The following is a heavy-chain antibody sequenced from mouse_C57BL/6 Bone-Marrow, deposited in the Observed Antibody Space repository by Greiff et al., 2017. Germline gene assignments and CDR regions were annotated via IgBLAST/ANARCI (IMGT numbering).Heavy chain of an antibody. CDR2: IDPENGDT. CDR1: GFNIKDDY. CDR3: TSYDYGWFAD. J-gene: IGHJ3*01. V-gene: IGHV14-4*01. Sequence: EVQLQQSGAELVRPGASVKLSCTASGFNIKDDYMHWVKQRPEQGLEWIGWIDPENGDTEYASKFQGKATITADTSSNTAYLQLSSLTSEDTAGDYCTSYDYGWFADRGQGTLVTVSA. D-gene: IGHD2-4*01.